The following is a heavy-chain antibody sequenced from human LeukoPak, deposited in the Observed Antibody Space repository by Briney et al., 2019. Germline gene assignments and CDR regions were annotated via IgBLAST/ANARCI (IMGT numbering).Heavy chain of an antibody. V-gene: IGHV3-53*05. D-gene: IGHD2-2*01. CDR1: GFTVSSNY. CDR3: ARAFEVPAASYFDY. J-gene: IGHJ4*02. Sequence: GGSLRLSCAASGFTVSSNYMSWVRQAPGKGLEWVSVIYSGGSTYYADSVKGRFTISRDDSKNTLYLQMSSLRAEDTAVYYCARAFEVPAASYFDYWGQGTLVTVSS. CDR2: IYSGGST.